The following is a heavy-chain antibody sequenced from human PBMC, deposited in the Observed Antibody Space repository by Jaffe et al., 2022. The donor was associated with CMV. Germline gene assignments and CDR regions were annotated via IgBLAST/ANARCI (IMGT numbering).Heavy chain of an antibody. CDR2: ITSSSSYI. J-gene: IGHJ6*03. CDR1: GFTFSTYS. V-gene: IGHV3-21*01. D-gene: IGHD3-9*01. Sequence: EVQLVESGGGLVKPGGSLRLSCAASGFTFSTYSMNWVRQAPGKGLEWLSSITSSSSYIYYADSVRGRFTISRDNAKNSLYLQMNSLTAEDAAVYYCARDQRVYDILPGYYYSHYYYMDVWGKGTTVTVSS. CDR3: ARDQRVYDILPGYYYSHYYYMDV.